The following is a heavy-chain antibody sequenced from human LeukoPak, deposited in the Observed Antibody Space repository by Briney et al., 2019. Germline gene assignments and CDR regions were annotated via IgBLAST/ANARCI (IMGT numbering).Heavy chain of an antibody. CDR3: ARHYGP. CDR1: GGSISSYY. CDR2: IYHSGST. J-gene: IGHJ5*02. V-gene: IGHV4-39*01. D-gene: IGHD4-17*01. Sequence: SETLSLTCTVSGGSISSYYWGWIRQPPGKGLEWIGSIYHSGSTYYNPSLKSRVTIPVDTSRNQFSLNLSSVTAADTAVYYCARHYGPWGQGTLVAVSS.